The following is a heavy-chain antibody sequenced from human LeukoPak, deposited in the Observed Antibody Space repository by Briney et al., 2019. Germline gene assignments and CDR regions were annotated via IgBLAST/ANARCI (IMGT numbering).Heavy chain of an antibody. D-gene: IGHD1-26*01. V-gene: IGHV1-24*01. CDR1: GYTLTELS. J-gene: IGHJ6*02. Sequence: ASVKVSCTVSGYTLTELSMHWVRQAPGKGLEWMGGFDPEDGETIYAQKFQGRVTMTEDTSTDTAYMELSSLRSEDTAVYYCATDSTRSRDYYYYGMDVWGQGTTVTVSS. CDR2: FDPEDGET. CDR3: ATDSTRSRDYYYYGMDV.